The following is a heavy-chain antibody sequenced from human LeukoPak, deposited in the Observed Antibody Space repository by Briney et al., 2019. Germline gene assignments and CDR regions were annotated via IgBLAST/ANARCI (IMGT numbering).Heavy chain of an antibody. Sequence: ASVKVSCKGSGYTFTSYGISWVRQAPGQGLEWMGWISAYNGNTNYAQKLQGRVTMTTDTSTSTAYMELRSLRYDDTAVYYCARASIRNYGSGSYYSSDWGQGTLVTVSS. J-gene: IGHJ4*02. CDR3: ARASIRNYGSGSYYSSD. CDR1: GYTFTSYG. D-gene: IGHD3-10*01. CDR2: ISAYNGNT. V-gene: IGHV1-18*01.